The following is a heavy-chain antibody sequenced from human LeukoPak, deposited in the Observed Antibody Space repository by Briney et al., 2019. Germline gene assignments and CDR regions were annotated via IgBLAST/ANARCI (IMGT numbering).Heavy chain of an antibody. CDR3: ARRISATGHFDY. D-gene: IGHD2/OR15-2a*01. V-gene: IGHV4-61*02. Sequence: SQTLSLTCTVSGGSISSGSYYWSWIRQPAGKGLEWIGRIYTSGSTNYNPSLKSRVTISVDTSKNQFSLKLSSVTAADTAVYYCARRISATGHFDYWGQGTLVTVSS. CDR2: IYTSGST. J-gene: IGHJ4*02. CDR1: GGSISSGSYY.